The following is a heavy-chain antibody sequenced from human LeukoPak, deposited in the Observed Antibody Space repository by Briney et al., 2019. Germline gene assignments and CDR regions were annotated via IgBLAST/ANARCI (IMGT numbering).Heavy chain of an antibody. CDR1: GGSISSYY. Sequence: SETLSLTCTVSGGSISSYYWSWIRQPPGKGLEWIGYIYYSGSTNYNPSLKSRVTISVDTSKNQFSLKLSSVTAADTAVYYCASSVLRFYLFDIWGQGTMVTVSS. CDR2: IYYSGST. CDR3: ASSVLRFYLFDI. D-gene: IGHD3-3*01. V-gene: IGHV4-59*01. J-gene: IGHJ3*02.